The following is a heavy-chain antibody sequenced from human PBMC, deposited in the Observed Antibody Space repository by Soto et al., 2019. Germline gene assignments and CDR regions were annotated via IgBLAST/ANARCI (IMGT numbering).Heavy chain of an antibody. D-gene: IGHD2-21*02. V-gene: IGHV3-21*01. CDR2: ISSSSSYI. J-gene: IGHJ3*02. CDR1: GFTFSSYS. CDR3: ARATYCGGDCYSGAFDI. Sequence: EVQLVESGGGLVKPGGSLRLSCAASGFTFSSYSMNWVRQAPGKGLEWVSSISSSSSYIYYADSVKGRFTISRDNAKNSLYLQMNSLRAADTAVYYCARATYCGGDCYSGAFDIWGQGTMVTVAS.